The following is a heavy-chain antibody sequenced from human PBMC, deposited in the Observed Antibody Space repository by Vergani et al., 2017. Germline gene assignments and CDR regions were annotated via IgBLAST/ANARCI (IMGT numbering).Heavy chain of an antibody. D-gene: IGHD6-19*01. V-gene: IGHV1-69*04. CDR1: GGTFSSYA. CDR3: ARDPSVAGTGQVDY. CDR2: IIPILGIA. J-gene: IGHJ4*02. Sequence: QVQLVQSGAEVKKPGSSVQVSCKASGGTFSSYAISWVRQAPGQGREWMGRIIPILGIANYAQKFQGRVTITADKSTSTAYMELSSLRSEDTAVYYCARDPSVAGTGQVDYWGQGTLVTVSS.